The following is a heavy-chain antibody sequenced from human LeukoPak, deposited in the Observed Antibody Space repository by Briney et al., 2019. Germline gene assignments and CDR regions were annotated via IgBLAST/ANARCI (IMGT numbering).Heavy chain of an antibody. V-gene: IGHV3-53*01. CDR1: GFTVSSNS. D-gene: IGHD3-16*01. Sequence: GGSLRLSCTVSGFTVSSNSMSWVRQAPGKGLEWVSFIYSDNTHYSDSVKGRFTISRDNSKNTLYLQMNSLRAEDSAVYYCARSPPRYDARFFDYWGQGTLVTVSS. CDR3: ARSPPRYDARFFDY. J-gene: IGHJ4*02. CDR2: IYSDNT.